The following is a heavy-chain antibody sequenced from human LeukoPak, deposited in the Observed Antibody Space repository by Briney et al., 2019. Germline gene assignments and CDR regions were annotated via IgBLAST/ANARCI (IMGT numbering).Heavy chain of an antibody. CDR1: GFTFSSYG. Sequence: GGSLRLSCAASGFTFSSYGMHWVRQAPGKGLEWVAFIRYDGSNKYYTDSVKGRFTISRDNSKNTLYLQMNSLRAEDTAVYYCAKDSGWLQLLIYLEYWGQGTLVTVSS. J-gene: IGHJ4*02. D-gene: IGHD5-24*01. CDR2: IRYDGSNK. V-gene: IGHV3-30*02. CDR3: AKDSGWLQLLIYLEY.